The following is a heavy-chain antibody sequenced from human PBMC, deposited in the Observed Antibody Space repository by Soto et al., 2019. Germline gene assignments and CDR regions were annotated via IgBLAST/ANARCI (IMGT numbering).Heavy chain of an antibody. Sequence: QVQLVQSGAEVKKPGSSVKVSCKASGGTFSSYAISWVRQAPGQGLEWMGGIIPIFGTANYAQKFQGRVTITADKSTSTAYMELSSLISEDTAVYYCARGIVVVTAPGYYYYGMDVWGQGTTVTVSS. CDR3: ARGIVVVTAPGYYYYGMDV. CDR1: GGTFSSYA. CDR2: IIPIFGTA. V-gene: IGHV1-69*06. J-gene: IGHJ6*02. D-gene: IGHD2-21*02.